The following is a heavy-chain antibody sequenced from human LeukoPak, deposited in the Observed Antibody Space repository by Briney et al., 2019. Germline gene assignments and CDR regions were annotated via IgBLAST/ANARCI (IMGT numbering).Heavy chain of an antibody. CDR2: INPNSGGT. CDR3: ARVYGDYVWFDP. D-gene: IGHD4-17*01. V-gene: IGHV1-2*02. Sequence: ASVKVSCKASGYTFTGYYMHWVRQAPGQGLEWMGWINPNSGGTNYAQKFQGRVTMTRDTSTSTVYMELSSLRSEDTAVYYCARVYGDYVWFDPWGQGTLVTVSS. CDR1: GYTFTGYY. J-gene: IGHJ5*02.